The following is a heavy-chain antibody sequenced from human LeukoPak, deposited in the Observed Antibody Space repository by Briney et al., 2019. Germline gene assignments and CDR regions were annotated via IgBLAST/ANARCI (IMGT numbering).Heavy chain of an antibody. Sequence: SETLSLTCAVSGDSISSGGYSWSWIRQPPGKGLEWIGYIYYSGSTYYNPSLKSRVTISVDTSKNQFSLKLSSVTAADTAVYYCARVKRGHIQIHYYYYMDVWGKGTTVTVSS. D-gene: IGHD5-12*01. CDR1: GDSISSGGYS. CDR2: IYYSGST. CDR3: ARVKRGHIQIHYYYYMDV. V-gene: IGHV4-30-4*07. J-gene: IGHJ6*03.